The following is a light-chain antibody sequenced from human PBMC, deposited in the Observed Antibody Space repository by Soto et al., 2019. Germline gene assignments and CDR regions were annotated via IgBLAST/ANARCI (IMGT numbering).Light chain of an antibody. CDR2: GAS. CDR1: QSVYSN. CDR3: QQYSNWPLT. V-gene: IGKV3-15*01. Sequence: EIVMTQSPATLSVSPGERATLSCRASQSVYSNLAWYQQKPGQAPRLLIYGASTRATGIPARFSGSGSGTEFTVTISSLQSEDFAVYFCQQYSNWPLTFGGGTKVEIK. J-gene: IGKJ4*01.